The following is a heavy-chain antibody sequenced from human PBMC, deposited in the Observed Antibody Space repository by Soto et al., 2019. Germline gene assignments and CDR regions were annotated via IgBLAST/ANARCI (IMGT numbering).Heavy chain of an antibody. J-gene: IGHJ5*02. D-gene: IGHD6-25*01. Sequence: SETLSLTCTVSGGSISSGDYYWSWIRQPPGKGLEWIGYIYYSGSTYYNPSLKRRVTLSVDTSKNQFSLKLSSVTAADTAVYYCARDRLQREFDPWGQGTLVTVSS. CDR1: GGSISSGDYY. CDR3: ARDRLQREFDP. CDR2: IYYSGST. V-gene: IGHV4-30-4*01.